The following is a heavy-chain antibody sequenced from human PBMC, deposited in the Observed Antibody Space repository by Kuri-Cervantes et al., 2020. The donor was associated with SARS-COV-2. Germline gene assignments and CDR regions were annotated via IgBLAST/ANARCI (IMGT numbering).Heavy chain of an antibody. Sequence: LSLTCAASGFTFSSYAMSWVRQAPGKGLEWVSAISGSGGSTYYTDSVKGRFTISRDNSKNTLYLQTNSLRAEDTAVYYCAKDLTIFGVAYYFDYWGQGTLVTVSS. CDR2: ISGSGGST. V-gene: IGHV3-23*01. J-gene: IGHJ4*02. D-gene: IGHD3-3*01. CDR3: AKDLTIFGVAYYFDY. CDR1: GFTFSSYA.